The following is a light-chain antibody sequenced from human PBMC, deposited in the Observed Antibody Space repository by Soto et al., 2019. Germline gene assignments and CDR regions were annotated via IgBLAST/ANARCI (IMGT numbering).Light chain of an antibody. CDR3: QQCNTGART. J-gene: IGKJ5*01. V-gene: IGKV3-15*01. CDR2: GVS. Sequence: ELLLTQSPPTASLTPGQRATLSCRASQSISSYLAWYQQKPGQAPTLLIYGVSTRETGVPDRFSGSASGTDFTLTISSLQSEDFAVYYCQQCNTGARTFGQGTRLEIK. CDR1: QSISSY.